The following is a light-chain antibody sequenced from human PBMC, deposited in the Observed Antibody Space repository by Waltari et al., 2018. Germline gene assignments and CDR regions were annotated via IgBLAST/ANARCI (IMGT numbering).Light chain of an antibody. CDR1: QSLSNW. CDR3: QQYRNLWT. Sequence: DIQMTPSPSTLSASVGDRVTTTCRAIQSLSNWLAWYQQKPGKAPKVLIYKASTLESGVPSRFSGSGSGTEFTLTISSLQPDDFATYYCQQYRNLWTFGQGTKVEIK. CDR2: KAS. V-gene: IGKV1-5*03. J-gene: IGKJ1*01.